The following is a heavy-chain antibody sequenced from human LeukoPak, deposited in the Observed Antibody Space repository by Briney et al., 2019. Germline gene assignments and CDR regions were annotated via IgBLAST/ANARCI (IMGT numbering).Heavy chain of an antibody. CDR2: IYTSGST. Sequence: SETLSLTCTVSGGSISSYYWSWIRQPAGKGLEWIGRIYTSGSTNYNPSLKSRVTMSVDTSKNQFSLKLSSVTAADTAVYYCARDYVIAAAGMSAFDIWGQGTMVTVSS. D-gene: IGHD6-13*01. V-gene: IGHV4-4*07. CDR3: ARDYVIAAAGMSAFDI. CDR1: GGSISSYY. J-gene: IGHJ3*02.